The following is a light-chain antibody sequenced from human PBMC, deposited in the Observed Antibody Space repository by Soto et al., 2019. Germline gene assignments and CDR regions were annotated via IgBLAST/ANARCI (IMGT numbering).Light chain of an antibody. J-gene: IGKJ2*01. CDR1: QSVSSSY. CDR2: DTS. CDR3: LQYGRSPYT. Sequence: EMVLTQSPGTLSLSPGERVTLSCRASQSVSSSYLAWYQQKPGQAPRLRIHDTSSRATGTPDRFSGSGSATDFTLTISRLEPEDFAVYYCLQYGRSPYTFGQGTKLEI. V-gene: IGKV3-20*01.